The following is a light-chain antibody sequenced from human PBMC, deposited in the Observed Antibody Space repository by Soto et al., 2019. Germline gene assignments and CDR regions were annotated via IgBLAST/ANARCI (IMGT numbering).Light chain of an antibody. J-gene: IGLJ2*01. CDR3: SSYTSSSTSYVV. CDR1: SIDVGGYNY. Sequence: QSALTQPASVSGSPGQSITISCTGTSIDVGGYNYVSWYQQHPGKAPKLIIYDVGNRPSGVSNRFSGSKSGNTASLTISGLQAEDESDYYCSSYTSSSTSYVVFGGGTKLTVL. CDR2: DVG. V-gene: IGLV2-14*01.